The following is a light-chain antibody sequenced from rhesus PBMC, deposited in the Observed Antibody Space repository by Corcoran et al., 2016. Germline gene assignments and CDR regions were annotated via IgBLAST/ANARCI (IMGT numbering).Light chain of an antibody. J-gene: IGKJ1*01. CDR2: DAS. CDR3: PHPDSSPPT. CDR1: QGITRF. Sequence: DIQMTQSPSSLSASVGDTVTITCQASQGITRFLAWYQPKPGKAPKLLNQDASTLQTGVPSRFSGSGSGTEFMLTISRLQPEDFASYYDPHPDSSPPTFGQGTKVEIQ. V-gene: IGKV1-25*01.